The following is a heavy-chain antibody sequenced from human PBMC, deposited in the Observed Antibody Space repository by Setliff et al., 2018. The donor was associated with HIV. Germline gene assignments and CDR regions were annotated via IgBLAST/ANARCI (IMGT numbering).Heavy chain of an antibody. CDR3: ARDRLNLHYYDSSGYYYGPDAFDI. D-gene: IGHD3-22*01. V-gene: IGHV1-69*05. Sequence: SVKVSCKASGGTFSSYAISWVRQAPGQGLEWMGGIIPIFGTANYAQKFQGRVTITTDESTSTAYMELSSLRSEDTAVYYCARDRLNLHYYDSSGYYYGPDAFDIWGQGTMVTV. CDR2: IIPIFGTA. CDR1: GGTFSSYA. J-gene: IGHJ3*02.